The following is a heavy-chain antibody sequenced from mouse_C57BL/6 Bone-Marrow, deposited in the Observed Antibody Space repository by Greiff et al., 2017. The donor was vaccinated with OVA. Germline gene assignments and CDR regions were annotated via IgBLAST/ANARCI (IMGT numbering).Heavy chain of an antibody. CDR3: ASLWYFDV. J-gene: IGHJ1*03. Sequence: VKLMESGAELARPGASVKMSCKASGYTFTSYTMHWVKQRPGQGLEWIGYINPSSGYTKYNQKFKDKATLTADKSSSTAYMQLSSLTSEDSAVYYCASLWYFDVWGTGTTVTVSS. CDR2: INPSSGYT. CDR1: GYTFTSYT. V-gene: IGHV1-4*01.